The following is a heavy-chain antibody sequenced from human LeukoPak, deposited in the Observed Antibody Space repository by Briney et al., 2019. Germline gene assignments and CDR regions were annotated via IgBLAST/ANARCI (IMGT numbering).Heavy chain of an antibody. CDR1: GGSISSSSYY. D-gene: IGHD2-2*01. J-gene: IGHJ5*02. V-gene: IGHV4-39*01. Sequence: PSETLSFTCTVSGGSISSSSYYWGWIRQPPGKGLEWIGSIYYSGSTYYSPSLKSRVTVSVDTSKKQFSLKLRSVTAADTAVHYCARHPYQLLWLSWFDPWGQGTLVTVSS. CDR2: IYYSGST. CDR3: ARHPYQLLWLSWFDP.